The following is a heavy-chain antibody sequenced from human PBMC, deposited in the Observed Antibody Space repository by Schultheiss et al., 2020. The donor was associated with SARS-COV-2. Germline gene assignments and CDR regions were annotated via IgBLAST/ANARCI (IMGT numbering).Heavy chain of an antibody. CDR1: GFTFSSYA. CDR2: ISSSGGST. Sequence: GESLKISCAASGFTFSSYAMSWVRQAPGKGLEWVSGISSSGGSTHYADSVKGRFTISRDSSKNTLYLQMSSLRREDTAVFYCVRARPTRFYYGMDVWGQGTTVTVSS. D-gene: IGHD1-1*01. V-gene: IGHV3-23*01. CDR3: VRARPTRFYYGMDV. J-gene: IGHJ6*02.